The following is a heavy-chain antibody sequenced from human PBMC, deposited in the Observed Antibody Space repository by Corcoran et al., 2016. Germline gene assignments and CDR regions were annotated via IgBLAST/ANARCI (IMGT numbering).Heavy chain of an antibody. Sequence: QLVESGVGLVQPGGSLRLSCAASGFMFSNYWMHWVRQAPGQGLVCVSRINGDGSSSNYADSVTGRVTISRDNAKNTLYLQMNSLRADDTAVYYCARRSIRGGFFDYWGQGILVTVSS. J-gene: IGHJ4*03. D-gene: IGHD3-10*01. CDR2: INGDGSSS. CDR3: ARRSIRGGFFDY. V-gene: IGHV3-74*01. CDR1: GFMFSNYW.